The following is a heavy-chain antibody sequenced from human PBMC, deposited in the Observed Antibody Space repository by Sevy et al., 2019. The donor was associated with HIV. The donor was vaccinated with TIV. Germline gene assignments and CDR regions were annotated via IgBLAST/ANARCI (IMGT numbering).Heavy chain of an antibody. Sequence: GGSLRLSCAASGFSFSTYWMHWVRQAPGKGLEWVANIKQEESEKYYVASVKGRFTIYRDNAKNSVYLEMNSLRPEDTAIYYCAKGNSGSFDYWGQGTLVTVSS. D-gene: IGHD3-22*01. V-gene: IGHV3-7*01. CDR1: GFSFSTYW. J-gene: IGHJ4*02. CDR2: IKQEESEK. CDR3: AKGNSGSFDY.